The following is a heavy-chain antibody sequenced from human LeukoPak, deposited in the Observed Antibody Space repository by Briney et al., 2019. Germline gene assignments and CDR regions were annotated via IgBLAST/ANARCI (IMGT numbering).Heavy chain of an antibody. V-gene: IGHV4-4*09. CDR1: GGSFSGYS. J-gene: IGHJ2*01. CDR2: IYTSGST. D-gene: IGHD1-14*01. Sequence: PSETLSLTCAVYGGSFSGYSWSWIRQPPGKGLEWIGYIYTSGSTNYNPSLKSRVTISVDTSKNQFSLKLSSVTAADTAVYYCARHTRVGQPSFDLWGRGTLVTVSS. CDR3: ARHTRVGQPSFDL.